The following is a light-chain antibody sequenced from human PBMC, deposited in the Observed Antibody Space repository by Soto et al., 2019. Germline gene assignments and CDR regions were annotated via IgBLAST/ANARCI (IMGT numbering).Light chain of an antibody. V-gene: IGKV1D-8*03. J-gene: IGKJ1*01. CDR1: QGISSY. Sequence: VICKTQSPSLLSASTGDRVTIGCRMSQGISSYLAWYQQKPGKAPKLLIYAASSLQSGVPSRFSGSGSETDFTLTISSLQPEDFATYSCQQSYSTTWTFGQGTKVDIK. CDR2: AAS. CDR3: QQSYSTTWT.